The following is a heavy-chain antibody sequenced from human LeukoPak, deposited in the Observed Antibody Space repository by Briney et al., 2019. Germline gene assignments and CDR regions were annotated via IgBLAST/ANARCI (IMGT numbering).Heavy chain of an antibody. J-gene: IGHJ4*02. Sequence: SETLSLTCTVAGDSISSDGYYWSWIRQPAGKGLEWIGRFSASGNGNYNPSLKSRLTISLDTSKNQFSLKLTSVTAADTAVYYCARGQKYRNGYTVTELGSGYFDYWGQGTLVTVSS. D-gene: IGHD5-18*01. CDR2: FSASGNG. CDR1: GDSISSDGYY. V-gene: IGHV4-61*02. CDR3: ARGQKYRNGYTVTELGSGYFDY.